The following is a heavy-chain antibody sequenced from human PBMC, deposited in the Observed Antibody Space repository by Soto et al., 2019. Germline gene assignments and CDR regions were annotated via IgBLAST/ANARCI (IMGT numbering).Heavy chain of an antibody. CDR1: GFTVSSTY. J-gene: IGHJ4*02. V-gene: IGHV3-66*01. Sequence: EVQLVESGGDLVQPGGSLRLSCAASGFTVSSTYMTWVRQAPGKGLEWVSVIYSGGTTYYADSVKGRFTISRDNSKNTLYLQMNSLRVEDTAVYYCGRNYYNDYWGQGTLLTVAS. CDR2: IYSGGTT. CDR3: GRNYYNDY.